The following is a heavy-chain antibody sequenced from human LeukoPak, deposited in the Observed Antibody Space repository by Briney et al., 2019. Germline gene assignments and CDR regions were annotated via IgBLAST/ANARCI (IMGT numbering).Heavy chain of an antibody. Sequence: SETLSLTCTVSGDSISSSSCYWGWVRQPPGRGLEWIGSIYFSGTTYYNPSLKSRVTISVDTSKNQFSLRLSSVTAADTAVYYCASLNSSSSFYFDYWGQGTLVTVSS. CDR1: GDSISSSSCY. CDR3: ASLNSSSSFYFDY. CDR2: IYFSGTT. D-gene: IGHD6-6*01. J-gene: IGHJ4*02. V-gene: IGHV4-39*01.